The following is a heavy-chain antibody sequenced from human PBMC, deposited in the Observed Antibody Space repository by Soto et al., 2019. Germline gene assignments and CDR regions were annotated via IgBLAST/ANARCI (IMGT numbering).Heavy chain of an antibody. J-gene: IGHJ5*02. CDR1: GGSISSGGYY. CDR2: IYYSGST. Sequence: SETLSLTCTVSGGSISSGGYYWSWIRQHPGKGLEWIGYIYYSGSTYYNPSLKSRVTISVDTSKNQFSLKLSSVTAADTAVYYCARGLSGSYPSNWFDPWGQGTLVTV. CDR3: ARGLSGSYPSNWFDP. V-gene: IGHV4-31*03. D-gene: IGHD1-26*01.